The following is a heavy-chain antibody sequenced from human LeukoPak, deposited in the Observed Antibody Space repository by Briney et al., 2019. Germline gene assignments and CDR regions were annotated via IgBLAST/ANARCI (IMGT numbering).Heavy chain of an antibody. CDR3: ARDGGSGWYHFDY. CDR1: GYTFTSYY. V-gene: IGHV1-46*01. Sequence: ASVKVSCKASGYTFTSYYMHRVRQAPGQGLEWMGIINPSGGSTSYAQKFQGRVTMTRDTSTSTVYMELSGLRSEDTAVYYCARDGGSGWYHFDYWGQGTLVTVSS. CDR2: INPSGGST. D-gene: IGHD6-19*01. J-gene: IGHJ4*02.